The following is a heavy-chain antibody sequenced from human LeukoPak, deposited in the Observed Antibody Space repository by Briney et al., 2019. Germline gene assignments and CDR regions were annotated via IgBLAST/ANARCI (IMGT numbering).Heavy chain of an antibody. CDR3: ARGLSSSGWFDY. J-gene: IGHJ4*02. V-gene: IGHV4-59*01. D-gene: IGHD6-19*01. Sequence: SETLSLTCTVSGGSIICYYGSSVRQPPGKGLGWIGYIYYSGSTNYNPSLKSRVTISVDTSKNQFSLKMSTVTAADTAVYYCARGLSSSGWFDYWDQGTLVTVSS. CDR1: GGSIICYY. CDR2: IYYSGST.